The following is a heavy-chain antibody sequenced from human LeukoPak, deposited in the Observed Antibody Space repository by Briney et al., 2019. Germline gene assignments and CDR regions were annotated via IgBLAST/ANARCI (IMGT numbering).Heavy chain of an antibody. J-gene: IGHJ4*02. CDR2: IYTSGST. CDR1: GGSITGYY. CDR3: ARVDLRAAYFDY. Sequence: PSETLSLTCTVSGGSITGYYWTWIRQPAGKGLEWIGRIYTSGSTGYNPSLKSRVTMSVDTSKNQFSLKLSSVTAADTAVYYCARVDLRAAYFDYWGQGTLVTVSS. D-gene: IGHD2-15*01. V-gene: IGHV4-4*07.